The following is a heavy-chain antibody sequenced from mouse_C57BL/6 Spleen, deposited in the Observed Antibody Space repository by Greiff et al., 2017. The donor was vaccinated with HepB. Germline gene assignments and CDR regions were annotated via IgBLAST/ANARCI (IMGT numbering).Heavy chain of an antibody. CDR3: ARPHDCGSSYRFAY. J-gene: IGHJ3*01. CDR1: GYSFTGYY. D-gene: IGHD1-1*01. Sequence: EVQLQQSGPELVKPGASVKISCKASGYSFTGYYMNWVKQSPEKSLEWIGEINPSTDGTTYNQKFKAKATLTVDKSSSTAYMQLKSLTSEDSAVYYCARPHDCGSSYRFAYWGQGTLVTVSA. CDR2: INPSTDGT. V-gene: IGHV1-42*01.